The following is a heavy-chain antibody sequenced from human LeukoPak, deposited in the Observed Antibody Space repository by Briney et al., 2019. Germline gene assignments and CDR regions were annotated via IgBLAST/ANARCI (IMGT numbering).Heavy chain of an antibody. J-gene: IGHJ5*02. V-gene: IGHV1-2*02. CDR1: GYTFTGYF. CDR3: ARDLYGSGSSNWFDP. Sequence: ASVKVSCKASGYTFTGYFMHWVRQAPGQGLEWMGWINPNNGDTNYAQTFQGRVTMTRDTAIITAYMELSNLSSDDTAMFYCARDLYGSGSSNWFDPWGQGTLVTVSS. CDR2: INPNNGDT. D-gene: IGHD3-10*01.